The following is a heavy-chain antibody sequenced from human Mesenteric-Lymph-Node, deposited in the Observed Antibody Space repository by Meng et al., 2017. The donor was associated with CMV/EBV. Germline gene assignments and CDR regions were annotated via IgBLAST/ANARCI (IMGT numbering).Heavy chain of an antibody. Sequence: CAAAGFTVSACAMPWVRQASGKGLGWVGRIRSKANSYATAYAASVKGRFTISRDDSKNTAYLQMNSLKTEDTAVYYCTTIVGANLDYWGQGTLVTVSS. CDR3: TTIVGANLDY. CDR2: IRSKANSYAT. CDR1: GFTVSACA. V-gene: IGHV3-73*01. D-gene: IGHD1-26*01. J-gene: IGHJ4*02.